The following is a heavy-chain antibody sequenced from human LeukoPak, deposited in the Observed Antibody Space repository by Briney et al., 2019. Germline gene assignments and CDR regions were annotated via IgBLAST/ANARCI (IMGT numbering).Heavy chain of an antibody. CDR3: AKDKPSSGLALLFDY. Sequence: PGGSLRLSYAASGFTFSSYAMSWVRQAPGKGLEWVSAISGSGGSTYYADSVKGRFTISRDNSKNTLYLQMNSLRAEDTAVYYCAKDKPSSGLALLFDYWGQGTLVTVSS. D-gene: IGHD6-6*01. J-gene: IGHJ4*02. CDR1: GFTFSSYA. V-gene: IGHV3-23*01. CDR2: ISGSGGST.